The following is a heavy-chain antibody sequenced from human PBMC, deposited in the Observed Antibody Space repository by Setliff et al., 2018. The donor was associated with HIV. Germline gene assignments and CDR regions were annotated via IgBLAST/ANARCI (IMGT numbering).Heavy chain of an antibody. Sequence: SETLSLTCTVSGGSISSSSYYWGWIRQPPGKGLEWIGSMYYSGSTYYNPSLKSRVAISVDTSKNQFSLKLSSVTAADTAVYYCALSSGSYYNALDNWGQGTLVTVSS. V-gene: IGHV4-39*01. CDR1: GGSISSSSYY. D-gene: IGHD3-10*01. J-gene: IGHJ4*02. CDR3: ALSSGSYYNALDN. CDR2: MYYSGST.